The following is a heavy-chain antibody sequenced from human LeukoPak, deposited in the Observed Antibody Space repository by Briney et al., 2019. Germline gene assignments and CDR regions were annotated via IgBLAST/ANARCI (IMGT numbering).Heavy chain of an antibody. CDR3: ARHEPEEWSFDY. Sequence: SVKVSCKASGGTFSSYAISWVRHAPGQGLEWMGGIIPIFGTANYAQKFQGRVTITADESTSTAYMELSSLRSEDTAVYYCARHEPEEWSFDYWGQGTLVTVSS. V-gene: IGHV1-69*13. CDR2: IIPIFGTA. J-gene: IGHJ4*02. CDR1: GGTFSSYA. D-gene: IGHD3-3*01.